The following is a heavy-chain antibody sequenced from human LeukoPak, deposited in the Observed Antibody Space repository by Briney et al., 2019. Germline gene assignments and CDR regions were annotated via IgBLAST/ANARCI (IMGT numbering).Heavy chain of an antibody. CDR1: GYSISSGSC. D-gene: IGHD6-19*01. V-gene: IGHV4-38-2*02. CDR3: AREPSSGWYGN. Sequence: SETLSLTCAVSGYSISSGSCWGWIRQPPGKGLEWIGSIYHSGITYYNPSLKSRVTISVDTSKNRFSLKLSSVTAADTAVYYCAREPSSGWYGNWGQGTLVTVSS. J-gene: IGHJ4*02. CDR2: IYHSGIT.